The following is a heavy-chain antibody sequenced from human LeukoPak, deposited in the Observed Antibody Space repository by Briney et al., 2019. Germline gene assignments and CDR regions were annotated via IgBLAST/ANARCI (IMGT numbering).Heavy chain of an antibody. D-gene: IGHD6-13*01. V-gene: IGHV1-18*01. CDR2: ISAYNGNT. CDR3: ARDAVSSSSWYRSFDY. J-gene: IGHJ4*02. CDR1: GHTFTSYG. Sequence: VASVKVSCKASGHTFTSYGISWVRQAPGQGLEWMGWISAYNGNTNYAQKLQGRVTMTTDTSTSTAYMELRSLRSDDTAVYYCARDAVSSSSWYRSFDYWGQGTLVTVSS.